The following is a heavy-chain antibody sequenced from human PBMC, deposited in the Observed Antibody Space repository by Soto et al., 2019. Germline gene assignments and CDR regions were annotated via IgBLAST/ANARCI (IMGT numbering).Heavy chain of an antibody. J-gene: IGHJ6*02. Sequence: SETLSLTCTFSGGSIGSGGYYWSWIRQHPGKGLEWIGYIYYNGSTYYNPSLKSRVSISVDTSKNQFSLKVTSVIAADTAVYYCAREAVTTIFNYYYCYGMDVWGQGTLVTVSS. CDR1: GGSIGSGGYY. D-gene: IGHD3-3*01. V-gene: IGHV4-31*03. CDR2: IYYNGST. CDR3: AREAVTTIFNYYYCYGMDV.